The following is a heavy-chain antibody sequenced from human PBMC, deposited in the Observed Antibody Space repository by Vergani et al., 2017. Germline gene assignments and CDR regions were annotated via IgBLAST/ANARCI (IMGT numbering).Heavy chain of an antibody. CDR2: ISAYNGDT. CDR1: GYTFTNYG. V-gene: IGHV1-18*01. Sequence: QVQLVQSGAEVKKPGASVKVSCKTSGYTFTNYGISWVRQAPGQGLEWMGWISAYNGDTKYAQKLQGRVTMTRDTSTSTGYMELRSLRSDDTAVYYCASQDTAMGNYFDSWGQGTLVTVSS. CDR3: ASQDTAMGNYFDS. J-gene: IGHJ4*02. D-gene: IGHD5-18*01.